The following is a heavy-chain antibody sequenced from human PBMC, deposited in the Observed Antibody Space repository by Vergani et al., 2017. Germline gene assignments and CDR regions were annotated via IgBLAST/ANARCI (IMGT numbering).Heavy chain of an antibody. CDR1: GFTFSDHG. CDR2: ISADGDST. D-gene: IGHD5-12*01. CDR3: VKKWLTNEEVDH. V-gene: IGHV3-23*01. J-gene: IGHJ4*02. Sequence: EVQLLESGGGLVQPGGSLRLSCAASGFTFSDHGMTWARQAPGKGLEWVSTISADGDSTFYAGSVRGRFTISRDNSKNTVFLQMSSLRAEDTAVYYCVKKWLTNEEVDHWGQGTLVTVSS.